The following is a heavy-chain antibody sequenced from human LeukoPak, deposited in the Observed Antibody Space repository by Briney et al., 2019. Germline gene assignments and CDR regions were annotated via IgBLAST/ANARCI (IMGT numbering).Heavy chain of an antibody. V-gene: IGHV4-34*01. CDR3: ARAPQSDYGTHWYFDL. Sequence: SETLSLTCAVYGGSFSAYYWSWIRQPPGRGLEWIGEIYHSGSTNCNPSLKSRVTISVDTSKNQFSLKLSSVTAADTAVYYCARAPQSDYGTHWYFDLWGRGTLVTVSS. D-gene: IGHD4-17*01. CDR2: IYHSGST. J-gene: IGHJ2*01. CDR1: GGSFSAYY.